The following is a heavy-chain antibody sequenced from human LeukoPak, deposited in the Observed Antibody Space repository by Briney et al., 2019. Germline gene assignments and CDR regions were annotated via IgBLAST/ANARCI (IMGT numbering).Heavy chain of an antibody. Sequence: GESLKISCKGSGYSFTSYWIGWVRQMPGKGLEWMGIIYPRDSATTYSPSFQGQVTISADKSISTAYLQWSSLKASDTAMYYCARVRSSGSFLEYYFDYCGQGTLVTVSS. CDR3: ARVRSSGSFLEYYFDY. J-gene: IGHJ4*02. V-gene: IGHV5-51*01. CDR1: GYSFTSYW. D-gene: IGHD6-19*01. CDR2: IYPRDSAT.